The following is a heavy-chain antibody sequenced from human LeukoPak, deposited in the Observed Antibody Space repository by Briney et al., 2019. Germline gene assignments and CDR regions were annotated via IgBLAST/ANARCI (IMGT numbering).Heavy chain of an antibody. D-gene: IGHD3-10*01. CDR1: GFTFSSYA. J-gene: IGHJ6*02. CDR3: ARDRVTMVRGVITNYYYYGMDV. V-gene: IGHV3-23*01. Sequence: PGGSLRLSCAASGFTFSSYAMSWVRQAPGKGLEWVSAISGSGGSTYYADSVKGRFTISRDNSKNTLYLQMNSLRAEDTAVYYCARDRVTMVRGVITNYYYYGMDVWGQGTTVTVSS. CDR2: ISGSGGST.